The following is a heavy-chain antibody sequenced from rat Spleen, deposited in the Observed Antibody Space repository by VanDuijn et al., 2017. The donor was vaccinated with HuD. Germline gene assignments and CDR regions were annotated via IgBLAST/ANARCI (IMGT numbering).Heavy chain of an antibody. CDR2: IWAGGGT. Sequence: QVQLKESGPGLVQPSQTLSLTCTVSGFSLTSYHVSWVRQPPGKSLVWMGTIWAGGGTNYNSAVQSRLSISRDTSKSQVFLKMNSLQPEDTGTYYCARQDILWVLFDYWGQGVMVTVSS. CDR3: ARQDILWVLFDY. CDR1: GFSLTSYH. D-gene: IGHD1-9*01. J-gene: IGHJ2*01. V-gene: IGHV2-72*01.